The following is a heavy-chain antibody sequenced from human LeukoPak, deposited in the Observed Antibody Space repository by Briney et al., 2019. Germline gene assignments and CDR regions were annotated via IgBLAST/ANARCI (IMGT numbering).Heavy chain of an antibody. CDR1: GFTFSSYA. D-gene: IGHD6-13*01. CDR3: ANTRKGSSSWPLYFQH. J-gene: IGHJ1*01. Sequence: PGGSLRLSCAASGFTFSSYAMTWVRQAPGKGLEWVSEITGHGGKTYYADSVKGRFTISRDNSKNTPYLQMNSLRAEDTAVYYCANTRKGSSSWPLYFQHWGQGTLVTVSS. CDR2: ITGHGGKT. V-gene: IGHV3-23*01.